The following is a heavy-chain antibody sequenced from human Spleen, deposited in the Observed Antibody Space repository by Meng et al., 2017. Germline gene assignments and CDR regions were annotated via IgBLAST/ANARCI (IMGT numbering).Heavy chain of an antibody. Sequence: VRLGQSGAEVKKPGSSVKVSCKASGGTFSSYAISWVRQAPGKGLEWVSAISGSGGSTYYADSVKGRLTISRDNSKNTLYLQMNSLRAEDTAVYYCAKDVTAPGDYWGQGTLVTVSS. CDR3: AKDVTAPGDY. J-gene: IGHJ4*02. CDR1: GGTFSSYA. V-gene: IGHV3-23*04. CDR2: ISGSGGST. D-gene: IGHD1-14*01.